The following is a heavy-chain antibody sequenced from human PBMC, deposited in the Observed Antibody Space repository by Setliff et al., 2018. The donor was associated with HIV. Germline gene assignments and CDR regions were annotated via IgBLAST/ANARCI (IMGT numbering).Heavy chain of an antibody. CDR1: GYTFTSYY. CDR3: ARGGPGSSFGYDWFDP. CDR2: INPNGGST. V-gene: IGHV1-46*01. Sequence: ASVKVSCKASGYTFTSYYVHFVRQAPGQGPEWMGIINPNGGSTNYAQKFEGRVAMTGDTSTNNVHMYLSSLRSEDTAIYYCARGGPGSSFGYDWFDPWGQGTPVTVSS. D-gene: IGHD5-18*01. J-gene: IGHJ5*02.